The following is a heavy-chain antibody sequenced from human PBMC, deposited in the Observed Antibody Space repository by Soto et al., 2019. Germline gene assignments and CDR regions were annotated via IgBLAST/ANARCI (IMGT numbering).Heavy chain of an antibody. Sequence: PGESLKISCKGSGYKFIDYWIGWVRQVPGKGLEWVGSIYPGDFDIKYRPSFQGQVTISADRSTTTAYLQWNSLQASDTAMYYCVRTSGGEYYDSRQYYYSYWGQGTLVTVSS. CDR2: IYPGDFDI. D-gene: IGHD3-22*01. V-gene: IGHV5-51*01. CDR1: GYKFIDYW. J-gene: IGHJ4*02. CDR3: VRTSGGEYYDSRQYYYSY.